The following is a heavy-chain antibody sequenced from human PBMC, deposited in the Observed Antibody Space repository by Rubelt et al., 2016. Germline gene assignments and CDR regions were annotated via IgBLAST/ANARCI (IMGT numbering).Heavy chain of an antibody. Sequence: EVQLVESGGGLVKPGGSLRLSCAASGFTFSRYWMHWVRQVPGKGLVWVSRIDIDGRSTTYADSVKGRFTISRDNAKNTLYLQMNILRAEDTAVYYCARDRDIYGGNSADYWGQGTLVTVSS. CDR1: GFTFSRYW. CDR2: IDIDGRST. CDR3: ARDRDIYGGNSADY. D-gene: IGHD4-23*01. V-gene: IGHV3-74*03. J-gene: IGHJ4*02.